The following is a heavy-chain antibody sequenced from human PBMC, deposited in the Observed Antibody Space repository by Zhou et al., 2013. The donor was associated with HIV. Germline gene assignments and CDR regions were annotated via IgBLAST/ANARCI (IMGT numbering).Heavy chain of an antibody. V-gene: IGHV1-2*02. D-gene: IGHD6-19*01. J-gene: IGHJ4*02. CDR3: AHDPGIAVAGLGK. Sequence: QVQLVQSGAEVKKPGASVKVSCKASGYTFTAYYIHWVRQAPGQGLEWMGWINPNSGGTNYAQKFQGRVTMTRDTAISTAYMELSSLTSDDTAIYYCAHDPGIAVAGLGKWGQGTLVTVSS. CDR1: GYTFTAYY. CDR2: INPNSGGT.